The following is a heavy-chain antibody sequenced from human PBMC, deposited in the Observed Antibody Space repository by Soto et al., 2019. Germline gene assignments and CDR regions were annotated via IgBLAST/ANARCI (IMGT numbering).Heavy chain of an antibody. J-gene: IGHJ6*03. Sequence: QVQLQQWGAGLLKPSETLSLTCAVYGGSFSGYYWSWIRQPPGKGLEWIGEINHSGSTNYNPSLKSRVTISVDTSKSQFSLKLSSVTAADTAVYYCARGRNDCWSGYHYYYYYMDVCGKGTTVTVSS. D-gene: IGHD3-3*01. CDR3: ARGRNDCWSGYHYYYYYMDV. V-gene: IGHV4-34*01. CDR2: INHSGST. CDR1: GGSFSGYY.